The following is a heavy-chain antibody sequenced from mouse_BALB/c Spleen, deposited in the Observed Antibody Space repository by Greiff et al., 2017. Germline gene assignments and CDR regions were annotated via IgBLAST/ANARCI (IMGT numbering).Heavy chain of an antibody. D-gene: IGHD2-4*01. V-gene: IGHV1-15*01. CDR3: TVITTWFAY. Sequence: QVQLKQPGAELVRPGASVTLSCKASGYTFTDYEMHWVKQTPVHGLEWIGAIDPETGGTAYNQKFKGKATLTADKSSSTAYMELRSLTSEDSAVYYCTVITTWFAYWGQGTLVTVSA. J-gene: IGHJ3*01. CDR2: IDPETGGT. CDR1: GYTFTDYE.